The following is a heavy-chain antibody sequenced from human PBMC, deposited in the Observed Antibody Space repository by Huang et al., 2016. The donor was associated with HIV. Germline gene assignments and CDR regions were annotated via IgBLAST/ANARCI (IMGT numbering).Heavy chain of an antibody. V-gene: IGHV3-53*01. CDR3: AAQWELRGGVDF. Sequence: EVQLVESGGGLIQPGGSLRLSCAASGFTVSSYYMSWVRQAPGKGLEWVSVIYSDDSTYFADSVKGRFTSSRDNSKNTLYLQMNSLRAEDTAVYYCAAQWELRGGVDFWGQGTLVTVSS. CDR1: GFTVSSYY. D-gene: IGHD1-26*01. J-gene: IGHJ4*02. CDR2: IYSDDST.